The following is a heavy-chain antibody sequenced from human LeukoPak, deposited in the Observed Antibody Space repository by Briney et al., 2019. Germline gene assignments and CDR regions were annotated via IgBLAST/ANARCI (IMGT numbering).Heavy chain of an antibody. V-gene: IGHV1-18*01. CDR3: ARVLGYCGRDCYPLDY. J-gene: IGHJ4*02. CDR2: ISTYNGNS. D-gene: IGHD2-21*02. CDR1: GYTFTNYG. Sequence: ASVKVSCKTSGYTFTNYGLSWVRQAPGQGLEWMGWISTYNGNSEYPQKRQGRVTLTTDTSTTTGYMELRSLRSDDTAVYYCARVLGYCGRDCYPLDYWGQGTLVTVSS.